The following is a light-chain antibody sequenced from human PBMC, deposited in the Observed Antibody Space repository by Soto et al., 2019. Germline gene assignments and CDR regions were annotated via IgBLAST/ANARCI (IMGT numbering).Light chain of an antibody. V-gene: IGLV1-40*01. CDR2: GNN. CDR1: SSNIGAAYD. J-gene: IGLJ3*02. Sequence: QPVLTQPPSVSGAPGQKVTISCTRSSSNIGAAYDVHWYQHLPGTAPKLLIYGNNNRPSGVPDRFSGSKSGTSASLAITGLQAEDEADYYCQSYASSLSGLVFGGGTKLTVL. CDR3: QSYASSLSGLV.